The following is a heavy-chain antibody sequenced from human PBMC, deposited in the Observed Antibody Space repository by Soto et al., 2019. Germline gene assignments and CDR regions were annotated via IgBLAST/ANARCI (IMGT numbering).Heavy chain of an antibody. V-gene: IGHV1-69*13. D-gene: IGHD3-9*01. J-gene: IGHJ3*02. CDR2: IIPIFGTA. CDR1: GYTFTGYY. Sequence: SVKVSCKASGYTFTGYYIHWVRQAPGQGLEWMGGIIPIFGTANYAQKFQGRVTITADESTSTAYMELSSLRSEDTAVYYCAKFAPPGLRYFGNDAFDIWGQGTMVTVSS. CDR3: AKFAPPGLRYFGNDAFDI.